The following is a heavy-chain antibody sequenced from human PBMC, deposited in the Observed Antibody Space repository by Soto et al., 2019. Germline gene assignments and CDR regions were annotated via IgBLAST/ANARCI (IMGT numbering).Heavy chain of an antibody. J-gene: IGHJ6*02. CDR3: APLSVSLSGPYGIHV. Sequence: WETLSLTCSVSGYSVTSSDYYWAWIRQPPGKGLEWIGSMFYSGLTYYNPSLESRVTPSVDTSKNQFSVRLNSVTAADTAVYYCAPLSVSLSGPYGIHVWGQGTTVTV. CDR1: GYSVTSSDYY. CDR2: MFYSGLT. D-gene: IGHD2-15*01. V-gene: IGHV4-39*01.